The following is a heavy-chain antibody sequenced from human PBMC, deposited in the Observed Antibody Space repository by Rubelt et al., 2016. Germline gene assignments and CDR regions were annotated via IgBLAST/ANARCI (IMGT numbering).Heavy chain of an antibody. V-gene: IGHV1-18*01. Sequence: QVQLVQSGAEVKKPGASVKVSCKASGYTFTSYGISWVRQAPGQGLEWMGWISAYNGNTNYAQKLQGRVTMTTDTSASTAYMELSRLRSDDTAVYYCARVTHGGYSYVAINDYWGQGTLVTVSS. CDR3: ARVTHGGYSYVAINDY. CDR1: GYTFTSYG. CDR2: ISAYNGNT. J-gene: IGHJ4*02. D-gene: IGHD5-18*01.